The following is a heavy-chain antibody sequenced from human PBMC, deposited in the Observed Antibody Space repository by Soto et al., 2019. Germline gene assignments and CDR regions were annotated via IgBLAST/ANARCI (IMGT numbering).Heavy chain of an antibody. CDR3: ARAPSTVTTLDY. D-gene: IGHD4-17*01. CDR2: ISAYNGNT. CDR1: GYTFTSYG. Sequence: ASVKVSCKASGYTFTSYGISWVRQAPGQGLEWMGWISAYNGNTNYAQKLQGRVTMTTDTSTSTAYMELRSLRSDDTAVYYCARAPSTVTTLDYWGQGALVTVSS. J-gene: IGHJ4*02. V-gene: IGHV1-18*01.